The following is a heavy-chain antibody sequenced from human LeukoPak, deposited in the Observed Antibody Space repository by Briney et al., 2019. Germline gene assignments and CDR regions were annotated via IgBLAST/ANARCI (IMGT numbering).Heavy chain of an antibody. J-gene: IGHJ4*02. CDR3: ARPRHDYGDKVPWVY. D-gene: IGHD4-17*01. V-gene: IGHV3-30*04. CDR1: GFTFSSYA. Sequence: PGRSLRLSCAASGFTFSSYAMHWVRQAPGKGLEWVAVISYDGSNKYYADSVKGRFTISRDNSKHTLYLQMNRLRAEDTAVYYCARPRHDYGDKVPWVYWSQGTLVTVSS. CDR2: ISYDGSNK.